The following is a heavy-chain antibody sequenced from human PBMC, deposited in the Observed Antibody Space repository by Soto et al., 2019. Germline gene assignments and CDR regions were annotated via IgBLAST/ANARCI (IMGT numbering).Heavy chain of an antibody. CDR1: GYTFTGYY. D-gene: IGHD2-2*01. CDR3: ARGDIVVVPAAIRPYYFDY. Sequence: ASVKVSCKASGYTFTGYYMHWVRQAPGQGLEWMGWINPNSGGTNYAQKFQGWVTMTRDTSISTAYMELSRLRSDDTAVYYCARGDIVVVPAAIRPYYFDYWGQGTLVTVSS. CDR2: INPNSGGT. J-gene: IGHJ4*02. V-gene: IGHV1-2*04.